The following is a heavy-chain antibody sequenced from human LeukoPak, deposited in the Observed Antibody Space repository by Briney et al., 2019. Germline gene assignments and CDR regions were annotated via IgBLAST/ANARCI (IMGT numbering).Heavy chain of an antibody. J-gene: IGHJ4*02. V-gene: IGHV1-2*02. Sequence: ASVKVSCKASGYTFTGYYIHWVRLAPGQGLEWMGWIKPYTGGTNTAQKFQGRVTLTGDTSISTAYMELSGLTSDDTAVYYCARAGYYYDSSGYPDYWGQGTLVTVSS. CDR1: GYTFTGYY. CDR2: IKPYTGGT. D-gene: IGHD3-22*01. CDR3: ARAGYYYDSSGYPDY.